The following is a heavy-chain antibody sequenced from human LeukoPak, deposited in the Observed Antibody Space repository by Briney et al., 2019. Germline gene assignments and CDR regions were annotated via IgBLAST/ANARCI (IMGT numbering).Heavy chain of an antibody. J-gene: IGHJ4*02. CDR2: IYYSGST. D-gene: IGHD2-2*01. V-gene: IGHV4-59*01. CDR1: GGSISSYY. Sequence: SETLSLTCTVSGGSISSYYWSWIRQPPGKGLEWIGYIYYSGSTKYNPSLKSRVTISVDTSKNQFSLKLSSVTAADTAVYYCARVKKGLGTSFDYWGQGTLVTVSS. CDR3: ARVKKGLGTSFDY.